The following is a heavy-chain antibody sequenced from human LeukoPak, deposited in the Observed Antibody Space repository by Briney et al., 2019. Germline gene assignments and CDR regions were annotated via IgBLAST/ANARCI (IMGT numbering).Heavy chain of an antibody. CDR2: IYYSGST. CDR3: ARLQHYYDSSGYYSDHAFDI. J-gene: IGHJ3*02. Sequence: SETLSLTCTVSGGSISSYYWSWIRQPPGKGLEWIGYIYYSGSTNYNPSLKSRVTISVDTSKNQFSLKLSSVTAADTAVYYCARLQHYYDSSGYYSDHAFDIWGQGTMVTVSS. CDR1: GGSISSYY. D-gene: IGHD3-22*01. V-gene: IGHV4-59*08.